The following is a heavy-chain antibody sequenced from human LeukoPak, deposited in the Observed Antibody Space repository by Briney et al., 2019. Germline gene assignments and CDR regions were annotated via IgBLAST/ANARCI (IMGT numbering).Heavy chain of an antibody. Sequence: SETLSLTCSVSGSSISNYYWNWIRQPAGKGLEWIGRIYVSGSTNLNPSLKSRVTMSVGTSKNQFSLELSSVTAADTAVYYCARDRDNSPFDLWGQGTLVIVSS. CDR1: GSSISNYY. CDR2: IYVSGST. V-gene: IGHV4-4*07. J-gene: IGHJ4*02. CDR3: ARDRDNSPFDL. D-gene: IGHD5-24*01.